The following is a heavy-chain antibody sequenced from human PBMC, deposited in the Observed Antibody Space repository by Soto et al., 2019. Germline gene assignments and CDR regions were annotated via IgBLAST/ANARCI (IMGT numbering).Heavy chain of an antibody. CDR2: IYYSWSS. V-gene: IGHV4-59*12. Sequence: SETLSLTCTVSGGCISRYFWSWVRQRPGKGLEWIGYIYYSWSSHYDPSLKSRVAISGDTSKDQVALKLSAMTAADTAVYYWGRASAPLSTTSWYYFDYWGQRTLVIVS. D-gene: IGHD2-2*01. J-gene: IGHJ4*02. CDR1: GGCISRYF. CDR3: GRASAPLSTTSWYYFDY.